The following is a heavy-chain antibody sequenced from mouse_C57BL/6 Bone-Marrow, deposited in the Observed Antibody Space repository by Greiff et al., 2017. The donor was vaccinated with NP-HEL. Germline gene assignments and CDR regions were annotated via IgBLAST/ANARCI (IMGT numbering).Heavy chain of an antibody. D-gene: IGHD2-4*01. CDR2: ISGGGGNT. CDR1: GFTFSSYT. CDR3: ARSSTMITTTWFAY. J-gene: IGHJ3*01. V-gene: IGHV5-9*01. Sequence: EVKLVESGGGLVKPGGSLKLSCAASGFTFSSYTMSWVRQTPEKRLEWVATISGGGGNTYYPDSVKGRFTISRDNAKNTLYLQMSSLRSEDTAWYYCARSSTMITTTWFAYWGQGTLVTVSA.